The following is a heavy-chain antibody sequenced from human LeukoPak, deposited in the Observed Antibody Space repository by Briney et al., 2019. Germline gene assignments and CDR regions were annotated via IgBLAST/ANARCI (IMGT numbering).Heavy chain of an antibody. V-gene: IGHV4-34*01. Sequence: SETLSLTCAVYGGSFSGYYWSWLRQPPGKGQEWIGEINHSGSTNYNPSLKSRVTISVDTSKNQFSLKLSSATAADTAVYYCASGYDSSGYIPLAYWGQGTLVTVSS. CDR1: GGSFSGYY. D-gene: IGHD3-22*01. CDR3: ASGYDSSGYIPLAY. CDR2: INHSGST. J-gene: IGHJ4*02.